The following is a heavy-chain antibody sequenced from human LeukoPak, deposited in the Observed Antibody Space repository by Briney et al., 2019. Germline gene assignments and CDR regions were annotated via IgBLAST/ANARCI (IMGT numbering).Heavy chain of an antibody. CDR3: ARVRSSGYYPYYFDY. V-gene: IGHV1-18*01. D-gene: IGHD3-22*01. Sequence: EASVKVSCKASGYTFTSYGISWVRQAPGQGLEWMGWISAYNGNTNYAQKLQGRVTMTTDTSTSTAYMELRSLRSDDTAVYYCARVRSSGYYPYYFDYWGQGTLVTVPS. J-gene: IGHJ4*02. CDR1: GYTFTSYG. CDR2: ISAYNGNT.